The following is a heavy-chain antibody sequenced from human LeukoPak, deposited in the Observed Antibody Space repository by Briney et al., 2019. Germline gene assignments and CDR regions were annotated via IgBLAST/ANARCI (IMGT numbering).Heavy chain of an antibody. V-gene: IGHV3-7*01. Sequence: GGSLRLSCAASGSTLSDSWMGWVRQAPGKGLEWVANIRQDGSEKYYVDSVKGRFTISRDNAKNLLYLQMNSLRAEDTAVYYCAREGYGDYFYSSWGQGTLVTVSS. D-gene: IGHD4-17*01. J-gene: IGHJ4*02. CDR3: AREGYGDYFYSS. CDR1: GSTLSDSW. CDR2: IRQDGSEK.